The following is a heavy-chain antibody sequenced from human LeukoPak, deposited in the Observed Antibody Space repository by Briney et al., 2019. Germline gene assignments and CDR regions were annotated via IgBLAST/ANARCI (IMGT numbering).Heavy chain of an antibody. CDR1: GFTFSSYA. CDR3: AKGNIAELPAAPYY. Sequence: PGGSLRLSSAASGFTFSSYAMSWLRQTPGKGLEWVSFISGSYGTTYYADSVKGRYTISRDNSKNTLYLQMNSLRAEDTALYYCAKGNIAELPAAPYYWGQGTLVTVSS. J-gene: IGHJ4*02. D-gene: IGHD2-2*01. V-gene: IGHV3-23*01. CDR2: ISGSYGTT.